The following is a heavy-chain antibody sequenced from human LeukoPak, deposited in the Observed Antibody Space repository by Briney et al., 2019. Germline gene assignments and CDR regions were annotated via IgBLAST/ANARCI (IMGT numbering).Heavy chain of an antibody. V-gene: IGHV3-30-3*01. J-gene: IGHJ4*02. CDR2: ISYDGSQK. CDR3: ARGENYRFDY. CDR1: GFIFGDYA. D-gene: IGHD1-7*01. Sequence: TGGSLRLSCGVSGFIFGDYAMHWVRQAPGKGPEWVSVISYDGSQKYYAESVKGRFTISRDNSKNTLYLQMSSLRAEDMAVYYCARGENYRFDYWGQGTLVTVSS.